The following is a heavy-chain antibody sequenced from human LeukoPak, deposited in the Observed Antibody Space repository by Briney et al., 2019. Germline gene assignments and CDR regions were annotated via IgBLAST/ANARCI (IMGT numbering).Heavy chain of an antibody. V-gene: IGHV3-30-3*01. CDR2: ISYDGSQR. CDR3: ARMWASITGTNYGMDV. Sequence: GGSLRLSCAASGITFSNYAMHWVRQVPGKGLEWVAVISYDGSQRYYADSVKDRFTISRDNSKNTLYLQMNSQRPEDTAVYYCARMWASITGTNYGMDVWGQGTTVTVSS. D-gene: IGHD1-20*01. CDR1: GITFSNYA. J-gene: IGHJ6*02.